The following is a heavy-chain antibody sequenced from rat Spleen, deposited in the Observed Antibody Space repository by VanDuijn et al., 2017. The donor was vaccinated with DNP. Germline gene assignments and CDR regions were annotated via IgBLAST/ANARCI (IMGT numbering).Heavy chain of an antibody. J-gene: IGHJ3*01. CDR3: ARHDQLRGFAY. V-gene: IGHV5-17*01. CDR2: IIYDGSNT. D-gene: IGHD1-10*01. CDR1: GLTFSKYG. Sequence: EVQLVESGGGLVQPGRSLKLSCAASGLTFSKYGMAWVRQSLKKGLEWVAVIIYDGSNTYYRDSVKGRFTISRDNAESTLYLQMDSLRSEDTATYYCARHDQLRGFAYWGQGTLVTVSS.